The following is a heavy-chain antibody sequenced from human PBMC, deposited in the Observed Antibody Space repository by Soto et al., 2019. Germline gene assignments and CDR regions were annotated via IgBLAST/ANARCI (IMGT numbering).Heavy chain of an antibody. CDR2: ITPIRGIA. J-gene: IGHJ6*03. CDR1: GGTFSSYT. CDR3: ARGPKDYGDYENYYYYYMDV. Sequence: ASVKGSRKASGGTFSSYTISWVRQAPGQGAEWMGRITPIRGIANYAQKFQGRVTITADKSTSTAYMELSSLRSEDTAVYYCARGPKDYGDYENYYYYYMDVWGKGTTVTVSS. D-gene: IGHD4-17*01. V-gene: IGHV1-69*02.